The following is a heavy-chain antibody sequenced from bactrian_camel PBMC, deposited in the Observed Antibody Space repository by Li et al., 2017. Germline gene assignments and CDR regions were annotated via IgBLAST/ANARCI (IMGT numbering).Heavy chain of an antibody. CDR3: ATSTACLVATLIPTGYTT. Sequence: VQLVESGGGEVRTGESLRLSCEVSGWPYGAYLMAWFRQIPGKEREGVAAINNDGLTTYRDSVKGRFTISQDNAKNTVMVFLQMNSLKPDDTAMYYCATSTACLVATLIPTGYTTWGQGTQVTVS. J-gene: IGHJ6*01. V-gene: IGHV3S53*01. CDR1: GWPYGAYL. CDR2: INNDGLT. D-gene: IGHD1*01.